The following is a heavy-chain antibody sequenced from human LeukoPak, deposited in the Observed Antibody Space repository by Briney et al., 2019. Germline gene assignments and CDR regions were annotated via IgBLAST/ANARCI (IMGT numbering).Heavy chain of an antibody. Sequence: SETLSLTCTVSGGSISSGGYYWSWIRQPPGKGLEWIGYTYHSGSTYYNPSLKSRVTISVDRSKNQFSLKLSSVTAADTAVYYCARAEAGIAAAGGVYFDYWGQGTLVTVSS. CDR3: ARAEAGIAAAGGVYFDY. CDR2: TYHSGST. D-gene: IGHD6-13*01. V-gene: IGHV4-30-2*01. CDR1: GGSISSGGYY. J-gene: IGHJ4*02.